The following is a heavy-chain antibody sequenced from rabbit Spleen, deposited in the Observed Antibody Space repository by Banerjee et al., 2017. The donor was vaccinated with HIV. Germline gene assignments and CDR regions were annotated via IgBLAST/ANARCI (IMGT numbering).Heavy chain of an antibody. J-gene: IGHJ6*01. Sequence: QQLVESGGGLVKPGASLTLTCKASGIDFSSGYDMCWVRQAPGKGLEWLACIYAGSSGFTYSATWAKGRFTCSKASSTTVTLQMTSLTVADTATYFCARDTGSSFSSYGMDLWGQGTLVTVS. CDR1: GIDFSSGYD. D-gene: IGHD8-1*01. V-gene: IGHV1S40*01. CDR2: IYAGSSGFT. CDR3: ARDTGSSFSSYGMDL.